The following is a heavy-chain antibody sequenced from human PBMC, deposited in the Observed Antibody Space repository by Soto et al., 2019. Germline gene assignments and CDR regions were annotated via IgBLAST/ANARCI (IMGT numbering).Heavy chain of an antibody. CDR3: ARGGAPWDDFWSGPSHYYYYMDV. CDR2: INSDGSST. V-gene: IGHV3-74*01. Sequence: GGSLRLSCAASGFTFSSYWMHWVRQAPGKGLVWVSRINSDGSSTSYADSVKGRFTISRDNAKNTRYLQMNSLRAEETAVYYCARGGAPWDDFWSGPSHYYYYMDVWGKGTTVTVSS. J-gene: IGHJ6*03. CDR1: GFTFSSYW. D-gene: IGHD3-3*01.